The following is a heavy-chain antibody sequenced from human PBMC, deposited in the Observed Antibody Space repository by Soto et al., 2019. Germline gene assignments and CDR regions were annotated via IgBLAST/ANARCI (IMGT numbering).Heavy chain of an antibody. D-gene: IGHD6-25*01. J-gene: IGHJ6*03. Sequence: GGSLRLSCAASGFTFSSYSMNWVRQAPGKELERVSSISSSSSYIYYADSVKGRFTISRDNAKNSLYLQMNSLRAEDTAVYYCARAGGPYSSGGYYYYYMDVWGKGTTVTVSS. CDR1: GFTFSSYS. CDR3: ARAGGPYSSGGYYYYYMDV. CDR2: ISSSSSYI. V-gene: IGHV3-21*01.